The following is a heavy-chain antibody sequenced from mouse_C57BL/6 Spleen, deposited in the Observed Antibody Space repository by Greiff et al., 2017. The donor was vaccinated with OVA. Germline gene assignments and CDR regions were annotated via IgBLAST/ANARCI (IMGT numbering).Heavy chain of an antibody. CDR2: IYPGDGDT. CDR3: ARDTTVVAPFDY. V-gene: IGHV1-80*01. CDR1: GYAFSSYW. Sequence: VQVVESGAELVKPGASVKISCKASGYAFSSYWMNWVKQRPGKGLEWIGQIYPGDGDTNYNGKFKGKATLTADKSSSTAYMQLSSLTSEDSAVYFCARDTTVVAPFDYWGQGTTLTVSS. D-gene: IGHD1-1*01. J-gene: IGHJ2*01.